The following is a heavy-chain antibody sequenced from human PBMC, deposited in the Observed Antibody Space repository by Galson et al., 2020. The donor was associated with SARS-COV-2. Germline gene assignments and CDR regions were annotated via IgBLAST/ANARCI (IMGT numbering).Heavy chain of an antibody. CDR1: GGSISTTRYS. V-gene: IGHV4-39*01. CDR2: IYCSGTT. CDR3: ASRGGMVTTEHFDL. Sequence: SETLSLTCTVSGGSISTTRYSWGWIRQPPGQGLEWIGTIYCSGTTYYNPSLRSRVTITVDTSRNQYSLKLTAVTAADTAVYYCASRGGMVTTEHFDLGCRGALVTVSS. J-gene: IGHJ2*01. D-gene: IGHD4-17*01.